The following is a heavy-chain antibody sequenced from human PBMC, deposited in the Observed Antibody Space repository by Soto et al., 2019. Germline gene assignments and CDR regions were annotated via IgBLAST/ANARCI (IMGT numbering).Heavy chain of an antibody. D-gene: IGHD5-18*01. V-gene: IGHV4-31*03. CDR1: GGSINSGGYY. Sequence: SETLSLTCTVSGGSINSGGYYWSWIRQHPEKGLEWIGYIYYGGSTSYNPSLKSRVTISVDTSKNQFSLKLSSVTAADTAIYYCARAGAYGYDWGQGTLVPSPQ. CDR2: IYYGGST. CDR3: ARAGAYGYD. J-gene: IGHJ4*02.